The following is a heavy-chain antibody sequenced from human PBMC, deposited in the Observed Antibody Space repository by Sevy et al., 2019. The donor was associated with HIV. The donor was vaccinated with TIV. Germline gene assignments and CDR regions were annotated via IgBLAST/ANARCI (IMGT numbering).Heavy chain of an antibody. CDR2: ISYDGRNNK. D-gene: IGHD1-26*01. CDR1: GFSFSDYR. J-gene: IGHJ4*02. V-gene: IGHV3-30*03. CDR3: ARDRWEFLSSAFDY. Sequence: GGSLRLSCAASGFSFSDYRMHCVRQAPGKGLEWVAVISYDGRNNKYNADSVKGRFTISRDNSKNTLYLQMNSLRAEDTAIYYCARDRWEFLSSAFDYWGQGTSVTVSS.